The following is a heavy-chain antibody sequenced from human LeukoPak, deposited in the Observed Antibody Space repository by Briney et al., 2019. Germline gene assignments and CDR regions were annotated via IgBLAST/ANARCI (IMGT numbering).Heavy chain of an antibody. CDR3: AGVVVVAARPWYYFDY. CDR1: GGSFSGYY. V-gene: IGHV4-34*01. Sequence: SETLSLTCAVYGGSFSGYYWSWIRQPPGKGLEWIGEINHSGSTNYNPSLKSRVTISVDTSKNQFSLKLSSVTAADTAVYYCAGVVVVAARPWYYFDYWGQGTLVTVSS. CDR2: INHSGST. D-gene: IGHD2-15*01. J-gene: IGHJ4*02.